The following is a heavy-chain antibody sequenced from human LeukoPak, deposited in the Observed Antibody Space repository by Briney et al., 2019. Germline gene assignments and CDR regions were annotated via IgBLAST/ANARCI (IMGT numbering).Heavy chain of an antibody. Sequence: GGSLRLSCAAPGFTFSSYWMSWVPQAPGKGLEWVANIKQDGSEKYYVDSVKGRFTISRDNAKNSLYLQMNSLRAEDTAVYYCARVYYDGSGGAFDIWGQGTMVTVS. CDR3: ARVYYDGSGGAFDI. V-gene: IGHV3-7*02. CDR1: GFTFSSYW. CDR2: IKQDGSEK. J-gene: IGHJ3*02. D-gene: IGHD3-22*01.